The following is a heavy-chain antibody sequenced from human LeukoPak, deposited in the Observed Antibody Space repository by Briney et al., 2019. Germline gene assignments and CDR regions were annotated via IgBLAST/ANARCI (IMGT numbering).Heavy chain of an antibody. Sequence: GGSLRLSCAASGFTFDDYAMHWVRQAPGKGLEWVFLISGDGTTPYYADSVKGRFTISRDNAKKSLYLQMTSLTAEDTAVYYCARDRGAYCGGDCYLGFDYWGRGTLVTVSS. CDR1: GFTFDDYA. CDR2: ISGDGTTP. V-gene: IGHV3-43*02. D-gene: IGHD2-21*02. CDR3: ARDRGAYCGGDCYLGFDY. J-gene: IGHJ4*01.